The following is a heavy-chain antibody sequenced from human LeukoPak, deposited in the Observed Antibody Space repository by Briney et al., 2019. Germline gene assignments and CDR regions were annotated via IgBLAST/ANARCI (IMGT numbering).Heavy chain of an antibody. J-gene: IGHJ4*02. V-gene: IGHV3-9*01. D-gene: IGHD6-13*01. CDR2: ISCDSCSI. CDR3: AKEGAIAAAGTRGY. CDR1: GFTFDDYA. Sequence: GGSLRLSCAASGFTFDDYAMHWGRQAPGKGLEWVSGISCDSCSIGYADSVKGRFTISRDNAKNSLYLQMNSLRAEGTALYYCAKEGAIAAAGTRGYWGQGTLVTVSS.